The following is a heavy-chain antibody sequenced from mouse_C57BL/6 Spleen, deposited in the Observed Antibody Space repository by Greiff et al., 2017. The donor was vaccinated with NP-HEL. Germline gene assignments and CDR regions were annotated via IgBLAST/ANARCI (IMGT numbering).Heavy chain of an antibody. CDR3: ARPNYYGHFDY. CDR2: LSGGGGNT. CDR1: GFTFSSYT. V-gene: IGHV5-9*01. J-gene: IGHJ2*01. Sequence: EVQGVESGGGLVKPGGSLKLSCAASGFTFSSYTMSWVRQTPEKRLEWVATLSGGGGNTYYPDSVKGRFTSSRDNDKNTLYLQMSSLRSEDTALYYCARPNYYGHFDYWGQGTTLTVSS. D-gene: IGHD1-1*01.